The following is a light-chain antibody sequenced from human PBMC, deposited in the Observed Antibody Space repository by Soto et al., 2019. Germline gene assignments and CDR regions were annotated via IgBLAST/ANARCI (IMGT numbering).Light chain of an antibody. J-gene: IGKJ4*01. CDR1: QSVGKH. Sequence: EIVVTQSPATLSVSPGERATLSCRASQSVGKHLAWYQHKPGLVPRLLIYGASTRATGVPARISGSGSGTEFTLTINSLQSEEFAVYYCQQYNNWPRLTFGGGTRVEI. CDR3: QQYNNWPRLT. V-gene: IGKV3-15*01. CDR2: GAS.